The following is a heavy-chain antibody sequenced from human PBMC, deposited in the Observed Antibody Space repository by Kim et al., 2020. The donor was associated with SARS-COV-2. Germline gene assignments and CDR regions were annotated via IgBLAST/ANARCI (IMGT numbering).Heavy chain of an antibody. CDR3: AKDPQSSGYADDDYYYMDV. D-gene: IGHD3-22*01. J-gene: IGHJ6*03. V-gene: IGHV3-33*06. Sequence: GRFTISRDNAKNTLYLQMNSLRAEDTAVYYCAKDPQSSGYADDDYYYMDVWGKGTTVTVSS.